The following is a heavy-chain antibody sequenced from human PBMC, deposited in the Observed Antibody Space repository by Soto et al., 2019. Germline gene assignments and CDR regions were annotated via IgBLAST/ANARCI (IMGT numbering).Heavy chain of an antibody. D-gene: IGHD3-10*01. CDR3: ARHGSGSYYHNWFDP. J-gene: IGHJ5*02. Sequence: SETLSLTCTVSGGSISSSTYYWGWIRQPPGKGLEWIGSIYYSRSTYYNPSLKSRVTISVDTSKNQFSLKLSSVTVADTAVYYCARHGSGSYYHNWFDPWGQGTLVTVYS. V-gene: IGHV4-39*01. CDR2: IYYSRST. CDR1: GGSISSSTYY.